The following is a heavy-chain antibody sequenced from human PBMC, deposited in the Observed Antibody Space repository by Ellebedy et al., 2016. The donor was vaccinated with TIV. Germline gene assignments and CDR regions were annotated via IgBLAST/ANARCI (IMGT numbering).Heavy chain of an antibody. CDR2: ISAFRGNT. Sequence: ASVKVSXKASGYTFTNFGITWLRQAPGQGLEWMGWISAFRGNTDYAQKTQGRVTMTTDTSTNTVYMELRNLTSDDTAVYYCARDREGYCVKGVCSHPHYWGQGTLVTVSS. D-gene: IGHD2-8*01. CDR3: ARDREGYCVKGVCSHPHY. V-gene: IGHV1-18*01. CDR1: GYTFTNFG. J-gene: IGHJ4*02.